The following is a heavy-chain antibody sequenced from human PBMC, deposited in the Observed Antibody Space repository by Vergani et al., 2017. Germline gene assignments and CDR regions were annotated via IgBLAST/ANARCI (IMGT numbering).Heavy chain of an antibody. V-gene: IGHV3-23*01. CDR2: IKNTGDST. Sequence: EVQLLQSEGAVVQPGGSLRLSCVASGFTFSSHAMRWVRQGHGQGLEWVSSIKNTGDSTHYADSVKGRFTISRDNSKNTLYLQVNSLRVEDTDVYYCGRGSDNYNWGQGTLVTVSS. CDR1: GFTFSSHA. D-gene: IGHD5-24*01. J-gene: IGHJ4*02. CDR3: GRGSDNYN.